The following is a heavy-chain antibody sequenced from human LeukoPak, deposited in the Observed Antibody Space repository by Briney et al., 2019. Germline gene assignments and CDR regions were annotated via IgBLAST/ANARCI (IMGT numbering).Heavy chain of an antibody. V-gene: IGHV4-39*01. D-gene: IGHD3-22*01. Sequence: PSETPSLTCTVSGGSITGSSYYWGWIRQPPGKGLEWIGSMYYSGSTYYNPSLKSRLAISVDTSKNQFSLKLTSVTAADTAVYYCARQYYDNTGYYYFDYWGQGTLVTVSS. J-gene: IGHJ4*02. CDR1: GGSITGSSYY. CDR2: MYYSGST. CDR3: ARQYYDNTGYYYFDY.